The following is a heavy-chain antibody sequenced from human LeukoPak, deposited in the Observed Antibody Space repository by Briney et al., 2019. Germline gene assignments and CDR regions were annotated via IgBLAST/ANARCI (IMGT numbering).Heavy chain of an antibody. J-gene: IGHJ6*02. D-gene: IGHD4-11*01. CDR2: ISAYNGNT. CDR3: ARGGGYSNYYYGMDV. CDR1: GGTFSSYG. Sequence: ASVKVSCKASGGTFSSYGISWVRQAPGQGLEWMGWISAYNGNTNYAQKLQGRVTMTTDTSTSTAYMELRGLRSDDTAVYYCARGGGYSNYYYGMDVWGQGTTVTVSS. V-gene: IGHV1-18*01.